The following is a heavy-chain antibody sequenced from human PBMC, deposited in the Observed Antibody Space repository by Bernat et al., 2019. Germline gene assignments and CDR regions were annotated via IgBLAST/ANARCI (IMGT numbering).Heavy chain of an antibody. CDR2: IKSKTDGGTT. CDR3: TTAPGTAIPEYYYCYYGMDV. Sequence: EVQLVESGGGLVKPGGSLRLSCAASGFTFSNAWMNWVRQAPGKGLEWVGRIKSKTDGGTTDYAAPVKGRFTISRDDSKNTLYLQMNSLKTEDTAVYYCTTAPGTAIPEYYYCYYGMDVWGQGTTVTVSS. V-gene: IGHV3-15*07. CDR1: GFTFSNAW. D-gene: IGHD5-18*01. J-gene: IGHJ6*02.